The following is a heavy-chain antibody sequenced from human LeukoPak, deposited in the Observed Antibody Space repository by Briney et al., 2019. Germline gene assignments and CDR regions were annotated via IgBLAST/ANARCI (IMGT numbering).Heavy chain of an antibody. V-gene: IGHV3-74*01. D-gene: IGHD6-13*01. CDR3: ATWSGAAAGRSDY. J-gene: IGHJ4*02. CDR2: INTDGSRT. CDR1: GFTFSRYW. Sequence: GGSLRLSCAASGFTFSRYWMHWVRQAPGKGLVWVSRINTDGSRTTYADSVKGRFTISRDNANNSLYLQMNSLRADDSSLYYCATWSGAAAGRSDYWGQGTLVTVSS.